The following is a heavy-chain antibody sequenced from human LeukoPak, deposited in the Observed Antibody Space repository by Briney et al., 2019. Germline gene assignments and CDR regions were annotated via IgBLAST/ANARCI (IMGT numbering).Heavy chain of an antibody. CDR2: ISSSNNYI. CDR1: GFTFSSYS. Sequence: PGGSLRLSCAASGFTFSSYSMNWVRQAPGKGLEWVSSISSSNNYIYYADSMKGRFTISRDNAKNSLYLQMNSLRAEDTAVYYCASNYYGSGSYDSPLDYYGMDVWGQGTTVTVSS. CDR3: ASNYYGSGSYDSPLDYYGMDV. D-gene: IGHD3-10*01. V-gene: IGHV3-21*01. J-gene: IGHJ6*02.